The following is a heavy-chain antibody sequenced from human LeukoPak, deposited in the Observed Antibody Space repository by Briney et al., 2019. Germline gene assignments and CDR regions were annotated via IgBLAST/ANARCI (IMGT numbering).Heavy chain of an antibody. Sequence: SETLSLTCTVSGGSLSNYYWSWIRLPPGKGLEWIGYIYYSGSTNYNPSLKSRVTISVDTSKNQFSLKLSSVTAADTAVYYCARSGTVGAMPVWGQGTLVTVSS. CDR3: ARSGTVGAMPV. V-gene: IGHV4-59*08. D-gene: IGHD1-26*01. CDR2: IYYSGST. J-gene: IGHJ4*02. CDR1: GGSLSNYY.